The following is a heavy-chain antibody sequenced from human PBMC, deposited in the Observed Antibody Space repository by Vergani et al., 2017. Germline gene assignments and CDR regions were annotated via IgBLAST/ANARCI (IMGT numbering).Heavy chain of an antibody. CDR3: AREWRYQYYFDY. CDR1: GASIRSSNSY. V-gene: IGHV4-39*07. D-gene: IGHD5-12*01. CDR2: INHSGST. Sequence: QLQLQESGPGLVKPSATLSLTCSVSGASIRSSNSYWSWLRQPPGKGLEWSGEINHSGSTNYNPPLKSRVTISVDTSKNQFSLKLSSVTAADTAVYYWAREWRYQYYFDYWGQGTLVTVSS. J-gene: IGHJ4*02.